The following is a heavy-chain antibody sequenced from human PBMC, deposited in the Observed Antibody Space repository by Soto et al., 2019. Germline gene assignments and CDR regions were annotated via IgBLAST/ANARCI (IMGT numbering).Heavy chain of an antibody. V-gene: IGHV1-18*01. CDR3: ARGPITIFGVVYYYYYYMDV. CDR1: GYTFTSYG. Sequence: ASVKVSCKASGYTFTSYGISCVRQAPEQGLEWMGWISAYNGNTNYAQKLQGRVTMTTDTSTSTAYMELRSLRSDDTAVYYCARGPITIFGVVYYYYYYMDVWGKGTTVTVSS. J-gene: IGHJ6*03. D-gene: IGHD3-3*01. CDR2: ISAYNGNT.